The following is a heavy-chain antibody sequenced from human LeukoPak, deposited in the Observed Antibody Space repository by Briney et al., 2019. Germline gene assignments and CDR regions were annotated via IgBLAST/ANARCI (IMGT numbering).Heavy chain of an antibody. CDR1: GFTFSNAW. CDR3: TTDGPGLVVPAAIPTGYYYMDV. Sequence: GGSLRLSCAASGFTFSNAWMSWVRQAPGKGLEWVGRIKSKTDGGTTDYAAPVKGRFTISRDDSKNTLYLQMNSLKTEDTAVYYCTTDGPGLVVPAAIPTGYYYMDVWGKGTTVTVSS. J-gene: IGHJ6*03. D-gene: IGHD2-2*01. V-gene: IGHV3-15*01. CDR2: IKSKTDGGTT.